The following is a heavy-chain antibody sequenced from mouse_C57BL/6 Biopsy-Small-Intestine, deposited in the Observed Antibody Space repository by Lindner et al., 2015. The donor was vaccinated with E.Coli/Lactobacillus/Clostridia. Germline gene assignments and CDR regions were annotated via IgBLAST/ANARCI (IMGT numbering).Heavy chain of an antibody. CDR2: INPSTGGT. Sequence: VQLQESGPELVKPGASVKMSCKTSGYSFTGYYMNWVKHSPEKSLEWIGEINPSTGGTIYNQNFKAKATLTVDKSSSTAYMQLKSLTSEDSAVYFCARIFDYGTSYKARFTYWGQGTLVTVSA. D-gene: IGHD1-1*01. J-gene: IGHJ3*01. V-gene: IGHV1-42*01. CDR1: GYSFTGYY. CDR3: ARIFDYGTSYKARFTY.